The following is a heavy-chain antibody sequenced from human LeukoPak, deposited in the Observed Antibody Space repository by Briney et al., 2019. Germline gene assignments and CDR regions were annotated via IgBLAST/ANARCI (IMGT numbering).Heavy chain of an antibody. CDR2: INPNSGGT. Sequence: GASVKVSCKASGYTFTGYYMHWVRQAPGQGLEWMGWINPNSGGTNYAQKFQGRVTMTRDTSISTAYMELSRLRSDDTAVYYCARDVRSSSWYLDYWGQGTLVTVSS. CDR3: ARDVRSSSWYLDY. V-gene: IGHV1-2*02. CDR1: GYTFTGYY. J-gene: IGHJ4*02. D-gene: IGHD6-13*01.